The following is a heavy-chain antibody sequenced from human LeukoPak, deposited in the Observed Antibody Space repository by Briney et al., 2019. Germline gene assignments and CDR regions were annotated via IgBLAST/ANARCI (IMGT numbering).Heavy chain of an antibody. D-gene: IGHD3-3*01. CDR1: GFTFSGYG. J-gene: IGHJ4*02. V-gene: IGHV3-30*18. Sequence: GGSLRLSCAASGFTFSGYGMHWVRQAPGKGLEWVAVISYDGSNKYYADSVKGRFTISRDNSKNTLYLQMNSLRGEDTAVYYCAKDPNPFYDFWSGYKWGQGTLVTVSS. CDR3: AKDPNPFYDFWSGYK. CDR2: ISYDGSNK.